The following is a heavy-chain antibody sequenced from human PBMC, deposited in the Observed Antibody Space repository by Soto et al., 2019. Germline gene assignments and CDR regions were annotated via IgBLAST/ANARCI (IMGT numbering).Heavy chain of an antibody. D-gene: IGHD3-16*01. CDR2: IYYSGST. CDR1: GGSISSYY. Sequence: SETLSLTCTVSGGSISSYYWSWIRQPPGKGLEWIGYIYYSGSTNYNPSLKSRVTISVDTSKNQFSLKLSSVTAADTAVYYCAGAYYDTKGYSLDPWGLGTLVTVS. J-gene: IGHJ5*02. CDR3: AGAYYDTKGYSLDP. V-gene: IGHV4-59*01.